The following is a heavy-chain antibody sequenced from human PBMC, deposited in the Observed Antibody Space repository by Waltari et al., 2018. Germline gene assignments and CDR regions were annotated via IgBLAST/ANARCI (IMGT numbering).Heavy chain of an antibody. CDR3: ARGARRTTVTTGWWYFDL. CDR1: GFTYSMYW. V-gene: IGHV3-74*01. Sequence: EVQLVESGGGLVQPGGSLRLSCAASGFTYSMYWMHWVRQAPGKGLVWVLRSKRDGSSTSYADSVKGRFTISKDNAKNTVYLQMNSLRAEDTAIYYCARGARRTTVTTGWWYFDLWGRGTLVTVSS. CDR2: SKRDGSST. D-gene: IGHD4-17*01. J-gene: IGHJ2*01.